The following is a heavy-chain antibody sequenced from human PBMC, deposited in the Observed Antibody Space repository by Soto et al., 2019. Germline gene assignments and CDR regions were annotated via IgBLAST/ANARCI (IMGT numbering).Heavy chain of an antibody. D-gene: IGHD1-26*01. CDR2: IYYSGST. Sequence: PSETLSLTCTVSGGSISSYYWSWIRQPPGKGLEWIGYIYYSGSTNYNPSLKSRVTISVDTSKNQFSLKLSSVTAADTAVYYCARGGSYGLYYYYGMDVWGQGTTVTVSS. V-gene: IGHV4-59*01. CDR1: GGSISSYY. J-gene: IGHJ6*02. CDR3: ARGGSYGLYYYYGMDV.